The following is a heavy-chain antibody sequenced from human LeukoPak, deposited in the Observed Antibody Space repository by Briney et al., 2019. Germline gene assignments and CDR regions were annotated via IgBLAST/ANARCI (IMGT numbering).Heavy chain of an antibody. J-gene: IGHJ4*02. V-gene: IGHV3-21*04. Sequence: GGSLRLSCAASGFTFSSYSMNWVRQAPGKGLEWVSSISSSSSYIYYADSVKGRYTISRDNAKNTAYLQMNSLKTEDTAVYYCTSRGFGELQKRYNYWGQGTLVTVSS. CDR2: ISSSSSYI. CDR1: GFTFSSYS. D-gene: IGHD3-10*01. CDR3: TSRGFGELQKRYNY.